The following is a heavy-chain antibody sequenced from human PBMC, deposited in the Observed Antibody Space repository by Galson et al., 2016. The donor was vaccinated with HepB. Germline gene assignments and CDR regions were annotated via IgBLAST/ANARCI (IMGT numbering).Heavy chain of an antibody. V-gene: IGHV3-7*01. CDR3: WSGYNSGI. D-gene: IGHD6-19*01. J-gene: IGHJ3*02. CDR2: VNEDGSGT. Sequence: SLRLSCAASGFRFSAYWMAWVRQAPGKGLEYVANVNEDGSGTQYMDSAKGRFTISRDNAKNSVGLQMNSLGAEDTALYYCWSGYNSGIWGQGTRVTVSS. CDR1: GFRFSAYW.